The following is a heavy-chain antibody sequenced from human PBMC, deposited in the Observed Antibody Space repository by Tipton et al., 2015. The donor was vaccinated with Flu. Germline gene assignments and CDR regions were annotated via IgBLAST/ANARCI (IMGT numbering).Heavy chain of an antibody. CDR2: LYSGGSS. CDR1: GYTVGSDS. J-gene: IGHJ5*02. D-gene: IGHD6-25*01. CDR3: ATRGS. Sequence: SLRLSCAASGYTVGSDSMTWVRQAPGKGLEWLSILYSGGSSYYADSVKGRFTISRDISKNILYLQMNSLRDDDTAIYYCATRGSWGQGTLVSVSP. V-gene: IGHV3-53*01.